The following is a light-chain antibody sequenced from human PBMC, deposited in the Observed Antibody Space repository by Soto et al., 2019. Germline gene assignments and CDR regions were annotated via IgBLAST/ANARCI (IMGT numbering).Light chain of an antibody. V-gene: IGLV2-11*01. CDR1: SSDVGGFDY. CDR2: DVR. J-gene: IGLJ1*01. CDR3: CSFAGRYIYV. Sequence: QSALTQPRSVSGSPGQSVTISCTGTSSDVGGFDYVSWFQQYPGRAPKLLIFDVRDRPSGVSNRFSGSKSGATASLTISGLQADDEADYYCCSFAGRYIYVFGTGTKVTVL.